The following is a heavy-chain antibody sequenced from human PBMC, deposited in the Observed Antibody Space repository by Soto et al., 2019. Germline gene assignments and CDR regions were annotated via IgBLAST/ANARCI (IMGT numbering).Heavy chain of an antibody. CDR3: ARKGNYYGMDV. J-gene: IGHJ6*02. D-gene: IGHD6-13*01. V-gene: IGHV5-51*01. CDR2: IYPGDSDT. Sequence: PGESLKISCKGSGYSFTSYWIGWVRQMPGKGLEWMGIIYPGDSDTRYSPSFQGQVTISADKSISTAYLQCSSLQTSDTAMYSCARKGNYYGMDVWGPGTTVNVSS. CDR1: GYSFTSYW.